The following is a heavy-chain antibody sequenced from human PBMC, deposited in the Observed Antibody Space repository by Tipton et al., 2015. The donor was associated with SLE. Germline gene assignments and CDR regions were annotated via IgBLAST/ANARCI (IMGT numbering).Heavy chain of an antibody. CDR2: IYHSGTT. Sequence: TLSLTCTVSGGSTSSYYWGWIRQSPGRGLEWIATIYHSGTTYYNPSLKSRVTISVDTSKNQFSLKLASVTAADTAMYYCARFERIMIQFGGVTITPGGVDYWGQGTLVTVSS. V-gene: IGHV4-59*08. D-gene: IGHD3-16*01. CDR1: GGSTSSYY. CDR3: ARFERIMIQFGGVTITPGGVDY. J-gene: IGHJ4*02.